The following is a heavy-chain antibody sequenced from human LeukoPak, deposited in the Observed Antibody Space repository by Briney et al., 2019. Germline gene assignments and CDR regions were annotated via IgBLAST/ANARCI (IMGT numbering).Heavy chain of an antibody. V-gene: IGHV3-30*02. CDR2: IRYDGSNK. Sequence: GGSLRLSCAASGFTYSSYGMHWVRQAPGKGLEWVAFIRYDGSNKYYADSVKGRFAISRDNSKNTLYLQMNSLRAEDTAVYYCAKDLRIVATIGDDFDYWGQGTLVTVSS. CDR3: AKDLRIVATIGDDFDY. CDR1: GFTYSSYG. D-gene: IGHD5-12*01. J-gene: IGHJ4*02.